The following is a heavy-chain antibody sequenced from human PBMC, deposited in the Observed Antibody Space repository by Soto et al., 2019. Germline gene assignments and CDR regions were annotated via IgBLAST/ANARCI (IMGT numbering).Heavy chain of an antibody. Sequence: ASVKVSCKASGGTFSSYTISWVRQAPGQGLEWMGRIIPILGIANYAQKFQGRVTITADKSTSTAYMELSSLTSEDTAVYYCAKDAKFDDIYTGYFVNDLWGQGTPVTVSS. J-gene: IGHJ5*02. D-gene: IGHD3-9*01. V-gene: IGHV1-69*04. CDR1: GGTFSSYT. CDR2: IIPILGIA. CDR3: AKDAKFDDIYTGYFVNDL.